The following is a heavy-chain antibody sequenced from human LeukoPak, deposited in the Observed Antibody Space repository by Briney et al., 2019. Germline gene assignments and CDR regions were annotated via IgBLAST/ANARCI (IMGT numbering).Heavy chain of an antibody. D-gene: IGHD3-10*01. CDR3: ARDRYYGSGSYYNVFDY. J-gene: IGHJ4*02. CDR1: GYTFTGYY. Sequence: ASVKVSCKASGYTFTGYYMHWVRQAPGQGLEWMGRIDPNSGVTKYAQKFQGRVTMTRDTSISTAYMDLSRLRSDDTAVYYCARDRYYGSGSYYNVFDYWGQGTLVTASS. CDR2: IDPNSGVT. V-gene: IGHV1-2*06.